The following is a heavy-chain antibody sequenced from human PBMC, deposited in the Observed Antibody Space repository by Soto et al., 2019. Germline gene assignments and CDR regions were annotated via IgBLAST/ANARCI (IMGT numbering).Heavy chain of an antibody. CDR2: IYHSGST. Sequence: SETLSLTCAVSGGSISSSNWWSWVRQPPGKGLEWIGEIYHSGSTNYNPSLKSRVTISVDKSKNQFSLKLSSVTAADTAVYYCAREKSDYVWGSNLIKYFDYWGQGTLVTVSS. J-gene: IGHJ4*02. V-gene: IGHV4-4*02. CDR1: GGSISSSNW. D-gene: IGHD3-16*01. CDR3: AREKSDYVWGSNLIKYFDY.